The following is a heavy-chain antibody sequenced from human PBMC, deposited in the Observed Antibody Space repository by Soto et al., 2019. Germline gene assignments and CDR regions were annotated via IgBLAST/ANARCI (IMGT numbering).Heavy chain of an antibody. CDR2: IWYDGSRK. Sequence: QVQVVESGGGVVQPGKSLRLSCAASGFSFSGSGMHWVRQAPGKGLEWVAVIWYDGSRKYYADAVKGRFTISRDNSKNTLYLQMDSLRAEDTALYYCARGIYGSGYHYFDHWGQGTLVTVSS. V-gene: IGHV3-33*01. CDR1: GFSFSGSG. CDR3: ARGIYGSGYHYFDH. J-gene: IGHJ4*02. D-gene: IGHD6-19*01.